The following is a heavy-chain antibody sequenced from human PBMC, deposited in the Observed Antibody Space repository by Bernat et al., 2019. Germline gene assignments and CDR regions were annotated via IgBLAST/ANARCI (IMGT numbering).Heavy chain of an antibody. J-gene: IGHJ2*01. CDR1: GGSISSYY. CDR3: ASVFGGNSAYWYFDL. CDR2: IYYSGST. Sequence: QVQLQESVPGLVKPSETLSLTCTVPGGSISSYYWSWIRQPPGKGLERIGYIYYSGSTHYNPSLKSRVTISVDTSKKQFSLKLTTVTAADTAVYYCASVFGGNSAYWYFDLWGRGTLVTVSS. D-gene: IGHD4-23*01. V-gene: IGHV4-59*01.